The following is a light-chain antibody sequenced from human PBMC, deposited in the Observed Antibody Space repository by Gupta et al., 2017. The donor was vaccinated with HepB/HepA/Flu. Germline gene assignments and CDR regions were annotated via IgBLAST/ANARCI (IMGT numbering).Light chain of an antibody. J-gene: IGKJ1*01. Sequence: EIVLTQSPGTLSLSPGERATLSCRASQSVTSSYLAWFQQKPGQAPRLLIYDASSRATGIPDRFSGSGSGTDFTLTIDKLEPEDLAVYCCQQEDNSPWTVGQGTKVEIK. CDR3: QQEDNSPWT. V-gene: IGKV3-20*01. CDR2: DAS. CDR1: QSVTSSY.